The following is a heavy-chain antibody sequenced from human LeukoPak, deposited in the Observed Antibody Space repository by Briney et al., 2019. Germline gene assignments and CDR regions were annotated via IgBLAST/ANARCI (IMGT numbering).Heavy chain of an antibody. J-gene: IGHJ4*02. V-gene: IGHV3-23*01. CDR3: AKELYGNPSGY. CDR1: GFTLRSSA. CDR2: ISGDGGTI. Sequence: GGSLRLSCAASGFTLRSSAMSWVRQAPGKGLEWVSAISGDGGTISYAASVRGRFTISRDNAKNTLFLQMSSLRAGDTALYYCAKELYGNPSGYWGQGTRVAVSS. D-gene: IGHD2-8*01.